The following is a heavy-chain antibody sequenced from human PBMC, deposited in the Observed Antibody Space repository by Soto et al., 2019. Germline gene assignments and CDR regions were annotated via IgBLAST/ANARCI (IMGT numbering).Heavy chain of an antibody. V-gene: IGHV3-74*01. CDR2: INSDGSST. CDR1: GLTFSSYW. Sequence: EVQLVESGGGLVQPGWSLRLSCAASGLTFSSYWMHWVRQAPGKGLVWVSRINSDGSSTSYADSVKGRFTISRDNAKNTLYLQMNSLRAEDTAVYYCARDLVEVVAATLYGAFDIWGQGTMVTVSS. D-gene: IGHD2-15*01. J-gene: IGHJ3*02. CDR3: ARDLVEVVAATLYGAFDI.